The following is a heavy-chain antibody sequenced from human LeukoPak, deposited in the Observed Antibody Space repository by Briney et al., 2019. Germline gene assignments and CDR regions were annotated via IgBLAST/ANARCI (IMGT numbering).Heavy chain of an antibody. Sequence: GASVKVSCKASGGTFSSYAISWVRQAPGQGLEWMGGIIPIFGTANYAQKFQGRVTITTDESTSTAYMELSSLRSEDTAVYYCARGGIEYSSSSLEPHFDYWGQGTLVTVSS. CDR3: ARGGIEYSSSSLEPHFDY. CDR2: IIPIFGTA. V-gene: IGHV1-69*05. J-gene: IGHJ4*02. D-gene: IGHD6-6*01. CDR1: GGTFSSYA.